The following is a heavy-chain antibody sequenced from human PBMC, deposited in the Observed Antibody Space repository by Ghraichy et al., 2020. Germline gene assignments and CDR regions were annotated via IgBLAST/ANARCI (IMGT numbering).Heavy chain of an antibody. CDR1: GGTFSSYA. Sequence: SVKVSCKASGGTFSSYAISWVRQASGQGLEWMGGIIPIFGTANYAQKFQGRVTITADESTSTAYMELSSLRSEDTAVYYCARGGYNWNDIYYFDYWGQGTLVTVSS. V-gene: IGHV1-69*13. J-gene: IGHJ4*02. CDR3: ARGGYNWNDIYYFDY. CDR2: IIPIFGTA. D-gene: IGHD1-20*01.